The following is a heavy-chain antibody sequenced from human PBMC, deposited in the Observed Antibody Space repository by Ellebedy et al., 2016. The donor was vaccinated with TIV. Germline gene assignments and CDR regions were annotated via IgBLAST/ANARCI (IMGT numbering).Heavy chain of an antibody. J-gene: IGHJ4*02. CDR2: INPNSGGT. V-gene: IGHV1-2*02. D-gene: IGHD4/OR15-4a*01. Sequence: AASVKVSCKASGYTFTGYYIHWVRQAPGQGLEWMGWINPNSGGTNYAQKFQGRVTMTRDTSISTAYMELSRLRSDDTAVYYCARDFMVADYWGQGTLVTVSS. CDR3: ARDFMVADY. CDR1: GYTFTGYY.